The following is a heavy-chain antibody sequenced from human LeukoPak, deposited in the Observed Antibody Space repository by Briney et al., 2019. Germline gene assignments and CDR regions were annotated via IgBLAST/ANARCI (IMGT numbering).Heavy chain of an antibody. V-gene: IGHV3-53*01. CDR3: VLGYCSGVSCYHDY. J-gene: IGHJ4*02. D-gene: IGHD2-15*01. CDR1: GFTVSSNY. CDR2: IYSDGST. Sequence: GGSLRLSCAASGFTVSSNYLSWVRQAPGKGLEWVSTIYSDGSTYYANSVKGRFTISRDNSKNTLYLQMSSLRAEDTAVYYCVLGYCSGVSCYHDYWGQGTLVTVSS.